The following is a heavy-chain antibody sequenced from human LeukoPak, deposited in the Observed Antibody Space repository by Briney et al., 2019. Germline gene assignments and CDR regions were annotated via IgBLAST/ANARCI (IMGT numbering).Heavy chain of an antibody. Sequence: PSETLSLTCTVSGGSISSYYWSWIRQPPGKGLEWIGYIYYSGSTNYNPSLKSRVTISVDTSKNQFSLKLSSVTAADTAVYYCARDNGSGGYSYGNPGGAFDIWGQGTMVTVSS. D-gene: IGHD5-18*01. V-gene: IGHV4-59*01. CDR1: GGSISSYY. J-gene: IGHJ3*02. CDR3: ARDNGSGGYSYGNPGGAFDI. CDR2: IYYSGST.